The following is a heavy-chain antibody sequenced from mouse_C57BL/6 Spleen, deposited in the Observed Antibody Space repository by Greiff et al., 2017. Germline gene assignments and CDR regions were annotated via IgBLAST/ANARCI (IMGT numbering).Heavy chain of an antibody. CDR2: ISNGGGST. Sequence: EVKLMESGGGLVQPGGSLKLSCAASGFTFSDYYMYWVRQTPEKRLEWVAYISNGGGSTYYPDTVKGRFTISRDNAKNTLYLQMSRLKSEDTAMYYCARTPHYYGSSDWYFDVWGTGTTVTVSS. D-gene: IGHD1-1*01. CDR1: GFTFSDYY. CDR3: ARTPHYYGSSDWYFDV. V-gene: IGHV5-12*01. J-gene: IGHJ1*03.